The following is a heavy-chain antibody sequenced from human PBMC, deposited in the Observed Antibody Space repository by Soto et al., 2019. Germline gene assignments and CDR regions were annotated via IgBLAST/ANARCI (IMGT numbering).Heavy chain of an antibody. CDR2: IIYDGGRQ. V-gene: IGHV3-30*18. D-gene: IGHD2-8*02. Sequence: QVQLVESGGGVVQPGRSLRLSCAASGFTFHRYGLHWVRQAPGKGLEWVAVIIYDGGRQYYADSVKGRFTVSRDNSNNALYLQMNSLRAEDTAVYYCAKEGYCTGAGCPIGSHFDYWGQGALVTVSS. CDR3: AKEGYCTGAGCPIGSHFDY. J-gene: IGHJ4*02. CDR1: GFTFHRYG.